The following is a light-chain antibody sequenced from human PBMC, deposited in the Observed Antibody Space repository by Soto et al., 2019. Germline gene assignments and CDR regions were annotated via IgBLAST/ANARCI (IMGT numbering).Light chain of an antibody. V-gene: IGKV3-20*01. CDR3: QQYGSSSPIT. Sequence: EIVLTQSPGTLSLSPGERATLSCRATQSVSSDLAWYQQKPGQAPRLLIYDASSRATGIPDRFSGSGSGTDFTLTISRLEPEDFAVYYCQQYGSSSPITFGQGTRLEIK. CDR2: DAS. J-gene: IGKJ5*01. CDR1: QSVSSD.